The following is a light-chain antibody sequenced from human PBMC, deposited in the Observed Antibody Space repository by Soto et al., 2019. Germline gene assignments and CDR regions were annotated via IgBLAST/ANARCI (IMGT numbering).Light chain of an antibody. V-gene: IGKV3-15*01. J-gene: IGKJ4*01. CDR3: QQHLNWPSLT. Sequence: MVLTQSPATLSVSPGERVTLSCRASQAIGINLAWYQQKPGLAPRLLMYGASNRATDVPARFVGGGSGTDFSLTVTGVQSEALGVYYCQQHLNWPSLTFGGGTKVEIK. CDR1: QAIGIN. CDR2: GAS.